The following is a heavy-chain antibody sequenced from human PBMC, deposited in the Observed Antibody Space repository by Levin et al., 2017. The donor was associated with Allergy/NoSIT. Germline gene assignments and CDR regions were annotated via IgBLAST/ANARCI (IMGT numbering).Heavy chain of an antibody. J-gene: IGHJ4*01. Sequence: SQTLSLTCTVSGGSISSSSYYWGWIRQPPGKGLEWIGSIYYSGSTYYNPSLKSRVTISVDTSKNQFSLKLSSVTAADTAVYYCARLDSYGPHDYWGQGTLVTVSS. D-gene: IGHD5-18*01. CDR1: GGSISSSSYY. V-gene: IGHV4-39*01. CDR2: IYYSGST. CDR3: ARLDSYGPHDY.